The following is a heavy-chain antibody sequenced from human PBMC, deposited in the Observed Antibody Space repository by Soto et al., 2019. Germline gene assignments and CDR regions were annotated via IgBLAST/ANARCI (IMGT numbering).Heavy chain of an antibody. CDR2: IIPIFGTA. CDR1: GCTFSSYA. V-gene: IGHV1-69*06. D-gene: IGHD5-18*01. J-gene: IGHJ5*02. CDR3: ARGTRGYIYGSTTLKKGAWFDP. Sequence: SSVKVSCKASGCTFSSYAISWVRQAPGQGLEWMGGIIPIFGTANYAQKFQGRVTITADKSTSTAYMELSSLRSEDTAVYYCARGTRGYIYGSTTLKKGAWFDPWGQGTLVTVSS.